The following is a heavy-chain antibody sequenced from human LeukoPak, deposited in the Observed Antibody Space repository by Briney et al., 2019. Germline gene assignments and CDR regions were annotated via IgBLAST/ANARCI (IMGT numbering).Heavy chain of an antibody. CDR1: GGTFSSYA. D-gene: IGHD4-23*01. J-gene: IGHJ4*02. CDR2: IIPIFGTA. Sequence: SVKVSCKASGGTFSSYAISWVRQAPGQRLEWMGGIIPIFGTANYAQKFQGRVTITTDESTSTAYMELSSLRSEDTAVYYCARTMVVTPESFDYWGQGTLVTVSS. CDR3: ARTMVVTPESFDY. V-gene: IGHV1-69*05.